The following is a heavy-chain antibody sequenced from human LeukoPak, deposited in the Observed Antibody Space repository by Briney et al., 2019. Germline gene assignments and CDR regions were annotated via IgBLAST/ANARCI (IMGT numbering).Heavy chain of an antibody. D-gene: IGHD6-6*01. CDR1: GGSISSYY. V-gene: IGHV4-59*01. J-gene: IGHJ6*02. CDR2: IYYSGST. Sequence: PSETLSLTCTVSGGSISSYYWSWIRQPPGKGLEWIGYIYYSGSTNYNPSLKSRVTISVDTSKNQFSLKLSSVTATDTAVYYCASFSSSSSYYYYGMDVWGQGTTVTVSS. CDR3: ASFSSSSSYYYYGMDV.